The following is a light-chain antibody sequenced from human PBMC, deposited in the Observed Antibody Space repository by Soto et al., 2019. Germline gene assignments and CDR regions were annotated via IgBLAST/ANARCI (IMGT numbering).Light chain of an antibody. CDR2: GAS. CDR1: QSLSRN. Sequence: EILMTQSPATLSVSPGERATLSCRASQSLSRNLAWYQQKPGQAPRLLIYGASTRASGIPARFSGSGSGTEFTLTISSLQSEDFALYYCQHYNDWPPVFTFGPGTKVDL. V-gene: IGKV3-15*01. CDR3: QHYNDWPPVFT. J-gene: IGKJ3*01.